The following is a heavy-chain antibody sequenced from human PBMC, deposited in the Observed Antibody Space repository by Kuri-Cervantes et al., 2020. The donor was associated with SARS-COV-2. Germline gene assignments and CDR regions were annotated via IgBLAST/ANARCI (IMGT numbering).Heavy chain of an antibody. CDR1: GLTFRSYS. J-gene: IGHJ2*01. V-gene: IGHV3-21*01. CDR2: ITSDSRYI. D-gene: IGHD2-2*01. CDR3: ARDGGYCTLPTCYSYWYFDL. Sequence: GGSLRLSCAASGLTFRSYSMNWVRQSPGKGLEWVASITSDSRYIYYAGSVKGRFTISRDNAKNSLYLEMNSLRAEDTAVYYCARDGGYCTLPTCYSYWYFDLWGRGTLVTVSS.